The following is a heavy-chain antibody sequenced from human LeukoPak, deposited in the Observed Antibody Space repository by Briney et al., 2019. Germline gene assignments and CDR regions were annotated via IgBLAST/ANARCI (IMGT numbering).Heavy chain of an antibody. CDR2: INHSGST. D-gene: IGHD3-16*01. J-gene: IGHJ5*02. V-gene: IGHV4-34*01. Sequence: SETLSLTCAVYGGSFSGYYWSWIRQPPGKGLEWIGEINHSGSTNYNPSLKSRVTISVDTSKNQFSLKLSSVTAADTAVYYCARVNPVTTMGDRFDPWGQGTLVTVSS. CDR1: GGSFSGYY. CDR3: ARVNPVTTMGDRFDP.